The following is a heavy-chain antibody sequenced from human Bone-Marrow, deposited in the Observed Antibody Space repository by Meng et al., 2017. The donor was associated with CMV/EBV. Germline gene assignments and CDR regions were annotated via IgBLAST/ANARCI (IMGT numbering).Heavy chain of an antibody. J-gene: IGHJ6*02. V-gene: IGHV3-7*01. D-gene: IGHD6-6*01. CDR1: GFTFSSYW. CDR2: IKQDGSEK. CDR3: AREIGGGLAARRVMDV. Sequence: GESLKISCAASGFTFSSYWMSWVRQAPGKGLEWVANIKQDGSEKYYVDSVKGRFTISRDNAKNSLYLQMNSLRAEDTAVYYCAREIGGGLAARRVMDVWGQGTKVTVSS.